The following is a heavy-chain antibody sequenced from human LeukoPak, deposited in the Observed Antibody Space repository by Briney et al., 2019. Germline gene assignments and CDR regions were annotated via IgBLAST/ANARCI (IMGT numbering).Heavy chain of an antibody. CDR1: GFTFSSYW. J-gene: IGHJ4*02. V-gene: IGHV3-7*03. CDR2: IKQDGREK. Sequence: GGSLSLSCAASGFTFSSYWMLWVRQPPGRGREWVDNIKQDGREKYYVDSVKGRCTISRDNAKNSLYLQTKRLRAEDTAVYYCGRVVGDVYFDYWGQGTLVTVSS. CDR3: GRVVGDVYFDY. D-gene: IGHD2-2*01.